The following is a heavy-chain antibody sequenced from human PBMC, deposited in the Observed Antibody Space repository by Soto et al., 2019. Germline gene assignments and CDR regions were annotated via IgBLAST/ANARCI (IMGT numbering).Heavy chain of an antibody. V-gene: IGHV1-8*01. J-gene: IGHJ1*01. Sequence: ASVKVSCKASGYTFTSYDINWVRQATGQGLEWMGWMNPNSGNTGYAQKFQGRVTMTRNTSISTAYMELSSLRSEDTAVYYCARSVVVAATQVSFQHWGQGTLVTVSS. CDR3: ARSVVVAATQVSFQH. CDR1: GYTFTSYD. D-gene: IGHD2-15*01. CDR2: MNPNSGNT.